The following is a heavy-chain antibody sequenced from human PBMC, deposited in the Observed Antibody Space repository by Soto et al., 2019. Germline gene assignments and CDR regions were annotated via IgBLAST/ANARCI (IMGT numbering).Heavy chain of an antibody. D-gene: IGHD5-12*01. V-gene: IGHV3-53*02. CDR3: ARGRGMATIGY. CDR1: GFTVSSNY. J-gene: IGHJ4*02. Sequence: EVQLVETGGGLIQPGGSLTLSCAASGFTVSSNYMSWVRQAPGKGLEWVSVIYSGGGTDYADSVKGRFTISRDNSKNTLYLQMNSLRAEDTAVDYCARGRGMATIGYWGQGTLVTVSS. CDR2: IYSGGGT.